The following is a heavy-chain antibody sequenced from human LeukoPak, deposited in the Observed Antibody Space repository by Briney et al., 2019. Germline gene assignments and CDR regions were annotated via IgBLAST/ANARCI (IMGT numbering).Heavy chain of an antibody. J-gene: IGHJ5*02. CDR1: GGSIGFYF. Sequence: SETLSLTCTVSGGSIGFYFWSWIRQSAGKGLEWIGRINGNGVTNYNPSLKSRVTMSVDTSKSQFSLNLRSVTAADTSVYYCVRDELRTTYRFSWNPWGQGILVTV. D-gene: IGHD3-16*02. CDR3: VRDELRTTYRFSWNP. CDR2: INGNGVT. V-gene: IGHV4-4*07.